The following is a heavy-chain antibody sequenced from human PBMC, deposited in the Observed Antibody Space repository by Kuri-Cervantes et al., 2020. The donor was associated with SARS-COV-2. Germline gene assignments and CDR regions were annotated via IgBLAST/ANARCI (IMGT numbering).Heavy chain of an antibody. CDR3: ARARMAGPFDY. D-gene: IGHD5-24*01. V-gene: IGHV3-11*04. J-gene: IGHJ4*02. CDR1: GFSFNDQY. CDR2: INGDSTVI. Sequence: GESLKISCAVSGFSFNDQYMSWIRQAPGKGLEWVSHINGDSTVIEYADSVKGRFIISRDNAKKSLYLQMSSLRAEDTAVYYCARARMAGPFDYWGQGTLVTVSS.